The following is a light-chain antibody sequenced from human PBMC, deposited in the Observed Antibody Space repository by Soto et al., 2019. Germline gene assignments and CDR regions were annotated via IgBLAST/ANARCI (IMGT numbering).Light chain of an antibody. CDR2: GAS. CDR1: QSVSNNY. CDR3: QQYGSSPIT. Sequence: EIVLTPSPGTLSLSPGERGTLSCSASQSVSNNYVAWYQKKPGQATRILIYGASSRATGIPDRVSGSGSGTDFTLTISRLEPEEFAVYDCQQYGSSPITFGQGTRLEIK. V-gene: IGKV3-20*01. J-gene: IGKJ5*01.